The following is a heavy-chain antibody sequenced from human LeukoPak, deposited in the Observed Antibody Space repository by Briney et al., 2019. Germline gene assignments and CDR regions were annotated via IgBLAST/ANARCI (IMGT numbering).Heavy chain of an antibody. D-gene: IGHD3-22*01. J-gene: IGHJ4*02. Sequence: PGGSLRLSCADSGFIFSSYGVNWVRQAPGKGREWLSYISGRSSTIYYTDSVKGRFSISRDNAKNSLYLQMNSLTAEDTAVYYCARDMGFYDISGSDYWGQGTLVTVSS. V-gene: IGHV3-48*04. CDR2: ISGRSSTI. CDR1: GFIFSSYG. CDR3: ARDMGFYDISGSDY.